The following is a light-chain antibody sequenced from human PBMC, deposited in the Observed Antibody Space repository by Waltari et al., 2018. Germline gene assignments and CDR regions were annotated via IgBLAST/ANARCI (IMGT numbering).Light chain of an antibody. CDR3: AAWYDSLNGPV. V-gene: IGLV1-44*01. CDR2: SSN. CDR1: SSNIVSNP. J-gene: IGLJ3*02. Sequence: QSVLTQPPSASGTPGQRVTISCSGSSSNIVSNPVNCYQQLPGTAPKLLIYSSNQRPSGVPDRFSGSKSCTSASLAISGLQSEDEADYYCAAWYDSLNGPVFGGGTKLTVL.